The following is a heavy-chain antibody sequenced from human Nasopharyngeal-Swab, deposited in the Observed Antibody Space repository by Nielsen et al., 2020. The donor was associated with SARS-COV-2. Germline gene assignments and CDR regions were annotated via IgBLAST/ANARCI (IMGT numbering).Heavy chain of an antibody. Sequence: SETLSLTCVASGGSISNSQWWTWVRQPPGKGLEWIGEIYHGEYTNYNPSLKSRVTIPADKSNNQFSLDLTSVTAADTAVYYCATRDPQPVWGQGTLVTVSS. CDR1: GGSISNSQW. CDR3: ATRDPQPV. J-gene: IGHJ4*02. D-gene: IGHD2-2*01. CDR2: IYHGEYT. V-gene: IGHV4/OR15-8*02.